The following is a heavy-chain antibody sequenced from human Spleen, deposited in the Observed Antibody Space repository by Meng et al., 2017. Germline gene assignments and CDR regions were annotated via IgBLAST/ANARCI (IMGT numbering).Heavy chain of an antibody. V-gene: IGHV3-11*01. CDR1: GFIFSDHY. D-gene: IGHD5-18*01. Sequence: VQFGEFVGVFVKCGWPLSLSCAASGFIFSDHYMRWICQAPGKGLDWVSYNSSSRTPIYYVDSVKGRFTISRDNAKNSLYLQLKSLSAEDTGVYYCAPPQHGYSYGYDYWGQGTLVTVSS. CDR2: NSSSRTPI. J-gene: IGHJ4*02. CDR3: APPQHGYSYGYDY.